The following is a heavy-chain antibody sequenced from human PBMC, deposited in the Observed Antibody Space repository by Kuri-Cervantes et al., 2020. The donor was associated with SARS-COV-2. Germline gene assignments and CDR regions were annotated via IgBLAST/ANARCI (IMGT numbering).Heavy chain of an antibody. D-gene: IGHD6-6*01. CDR3: ARDRIYSSSSGRFDY. CDR2: INPNSGGT. V-gene: IGHV1-2*02. Sequence: ASVKVSCKASGYTFTGYYMHWVRQAPGQGLEWMGWINPNSGGTNYAQKFQGRVTISVDTSKNQFSLKLSSVTAADTAVYYCARDRIYSSSSGRFDYWGQGTLVTVSS. J-gene: IGHJ4*02. CDR1: GYTFTGYY.